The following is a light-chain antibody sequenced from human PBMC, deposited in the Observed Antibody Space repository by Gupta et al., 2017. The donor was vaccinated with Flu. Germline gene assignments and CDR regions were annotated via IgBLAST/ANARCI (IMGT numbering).Light chain of an antibody. Sequence: NATIGVGNDSNWNQHQPVPAPNLLIYSNSDRHAGAPDRFSATKCDTSATLTTSGLQAGEAADYYCPSDDSSRNVVVFGRGTKLTVL. CDR3: PSDDSSRNVVV. CDR1: NATIGVGND. J-gene: IGLJ2*01. CDR2: SNS. V-gene: IGLV1-40*01.